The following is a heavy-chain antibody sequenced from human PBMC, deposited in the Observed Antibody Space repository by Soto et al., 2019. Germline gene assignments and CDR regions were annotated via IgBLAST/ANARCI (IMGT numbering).Heavy chain of an antibody. CDR2: IRFDGSNE. CDR3: ARDVLGGTAFWGYLYY. V-gene: IGHV3-33*01. D-gene: IGHD3-16*01. CDR1: ESIFSGYG. J-gene: IGHJ4*02. Sequence: PGGSLRLSCAASESIFSGYGMHWIRQTPDKGLEWVAVIRFDGSNEHYADSVKGRFTISRDNSKNMLYLQMNSLRVEDTALYYCARDVLGGTAFWGYLYYWAQRTLVTGSS.